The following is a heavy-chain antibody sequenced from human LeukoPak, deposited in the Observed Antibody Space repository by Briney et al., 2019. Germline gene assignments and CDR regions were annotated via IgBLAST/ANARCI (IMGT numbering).Heavy chain of an antibody. CDR2: ISSSSSTI. V-gene: IGHV3-48*01. Sequence: GGSLRLSCAASGFTFSSYSMNWVRQAPGKGLEWVSYISSSSSTIYYADSVKGRFTISRDNSKNTLYLQMNSLRAEDTAVYYCAKSLGGNWHDAFDIWGQGTMVTVSS. J-gene: IGHJ3*02. D-gene: IGHD4-23*01. CDR3: AKSLGGNWHDAFDI. CDR1: GFTFSSYS.